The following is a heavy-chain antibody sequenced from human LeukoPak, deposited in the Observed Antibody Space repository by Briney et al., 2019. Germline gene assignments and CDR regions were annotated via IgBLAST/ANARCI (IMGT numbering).Heavy chain of an antibody. CDR3: GKVGGQQLADN. V-gene: IGHV3-30*18. Sequence: GGSLRLSCAASGFTFSSYGVHWVRQAPGKGLEWVAVISYDGSSKYYADSVKGRFTISRDNSKNTLYLQMNSLRGEGTAVYYWGKVGGQQLADNWGQGTLVTVSS. CDR2: ISYDGSSK. CDR1: GFTFSSYG. D-gene: IGHD6-13*01. J-gene: IGHJ4*02.